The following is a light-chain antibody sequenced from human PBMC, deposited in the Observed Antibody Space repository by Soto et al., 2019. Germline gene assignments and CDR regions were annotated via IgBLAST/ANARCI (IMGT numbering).Light chain of an antibody. V-gene: IGKV1-39*01. CDR3: QQSYINPS. CDR2: AAS. J-gene: IGKJ1*01. Sequence: KLTQSPSSLSVFVGDSVTVTCRASQNIITYLHWYHQKPGEAPTLLINAASTLQSGVPSRFSGSGSGTDFTLTINSLQPEDVGTYYCQQSYINPSFGQGTTVEIK. CDR1: QNIITY.